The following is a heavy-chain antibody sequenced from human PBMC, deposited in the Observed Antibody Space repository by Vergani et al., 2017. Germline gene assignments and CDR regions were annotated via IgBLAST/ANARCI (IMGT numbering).Heavy chain of an antibody. J-gene: IGHJ4*02. D-gene: IGHD2-15*01. V-gene: IGHV1-69*17. CDR3: ASWGGVYCSGGSCYPLQFDY. CDR2: IIPIFGIA. CDR1: GGTFSSYA. Sequence: QVQLVQSGAEVKKPGSSVKVSCKASGGTFSSYAISWVRQAPGQGLEWMGGIIPIFGIANYAQKFQGRVTITADKSTSTAYMELSSLRSEDTAVYYCASWGGVYCSGGSCYPLQFDYWGQGTLVTVSS.